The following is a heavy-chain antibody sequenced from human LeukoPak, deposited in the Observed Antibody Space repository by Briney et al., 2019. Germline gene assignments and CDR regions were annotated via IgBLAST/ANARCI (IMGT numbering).Heavy chain of an antibody. V-gene: IGHV1-69*04. D-gene: IGHD3-22*01. J-gene: IGHJ4*02. CDR3: ARDGGDYYDSSGYYYGY. Sequence: GASVKVSCKASGYTFTSYAISWVRQAPGQGLEWMGRIIPILGIANYAQKFQGRVTITADKSTSTAYMELSSLRSEDTAVYYCARDGGDYYDSSGYYYGYWGQGTLVTVSS. CDR1: GYTFTSYA. CDR2: IIPILGIA.